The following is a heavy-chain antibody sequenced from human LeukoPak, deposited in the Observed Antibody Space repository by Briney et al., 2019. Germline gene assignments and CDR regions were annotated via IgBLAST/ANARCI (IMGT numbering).Heavy chain of an antibody. V-gene: IGHV3-53*01. J-gene: IGHJ4*02. CDR3: ARLGSYYYDSSGYPLRDY. D-gene: IGHD3-22*01. CDR2: IYSGGST. Sequence: GGSLRLSCAASGFTVSSNYMSWVRQAPGKGLEWVSVIYSGGSTYYADSVKGRFTISRDNSKNTLYLQMNSLRAEDTAVYYCARLGSYYYDSSGYPLRDYWGQGTLVTVSS. CDR1: GFTVSSNY.